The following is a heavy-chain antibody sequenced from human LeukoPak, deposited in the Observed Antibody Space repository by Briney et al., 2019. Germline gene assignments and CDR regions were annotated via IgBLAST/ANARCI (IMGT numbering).Heavy chain of an antibody. J-gene: IGHJ4*02. Sequence: GGSLRLSCAASGFTFSRNYMTWVRQAPGKGLEWVSAISGSGVTTHYAGSVKGRFTISRDNSKNTLYLQMNSLRAEDTAVYYCARGSTVTTSYFDYWGQGTLVTVSS. V-gene: IGHV3-23*01. CDR1: GFTFSRNY. CDR3: ARGSTVTTSYFDY. D-gene: IGHD4-17*01. CDR2: ISGSGVTT.